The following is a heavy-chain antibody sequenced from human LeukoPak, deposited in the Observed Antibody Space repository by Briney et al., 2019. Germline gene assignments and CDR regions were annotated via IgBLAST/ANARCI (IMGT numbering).Heavy chain of an antibody. D-gene: IGHD1-7*01. J-gene: IGHJ4*02. V-gene: IGHV3-74*01. CDR2: IRSDGTST. CDR1: GFSFSSYW. Sequence: PGGSLRLSCEASGFSFSSYWMHWVRQAPGEGPVWVSLIRSDGTSTSYADSVKGRFTISRDNAKNTVYLQMNSLRAKDTAVYYCARDLGSGTPLDCRGQGTLVTVSS. CDR3: ARDLGSGTPLDC.